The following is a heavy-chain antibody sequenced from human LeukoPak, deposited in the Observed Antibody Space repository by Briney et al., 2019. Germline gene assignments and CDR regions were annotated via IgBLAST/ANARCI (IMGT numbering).Heavy chain of an antibody. V-gene: IGHV4-59*08. Sequence: SETLSLTCTVSGGCISTYYWSWRRQPPGKGLEWIGYIYYSGSTNYNPSLKSRVTISVDTSKNQFALKLSSVTAADTAVYYCARGYSSGWYVFDFWGPGTLVTVSS. CDR2: IYYSGST. D-gene: IGHD6-19*01. CDR3: ARGYSSGWYVFDF. CDR1: GGCISTYY. J-gene: IGHJ4*02.